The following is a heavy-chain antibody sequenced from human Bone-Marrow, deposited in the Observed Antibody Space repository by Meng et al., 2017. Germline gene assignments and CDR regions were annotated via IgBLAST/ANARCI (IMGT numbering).Heavy chain of an antibody. D-gene: IGHD1-1*01. CDR1: GYTFTSYY. V-gene: IGHV1-2*02. CDR2: INPKSGVT. CDR3: ARNWRGSDY. Sequence: ASVKVSCKASGYTFTSYYMHWVRQAPGQGLEWLGWINPKSGVTIYAQKFQDRVTMTSDTSINTVYMELSRLRSDDTAVYHCARNWRGSDYWGQGTLVTVSS. J-gene: IGHJ4*02.